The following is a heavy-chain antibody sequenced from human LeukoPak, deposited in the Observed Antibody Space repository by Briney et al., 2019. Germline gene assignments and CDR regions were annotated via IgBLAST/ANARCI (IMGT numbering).Heavy chain of an antibody. J-gene: IGHJ5*02. D-gene: IGHD6-13*01. V-gene: IGHV4-39*01. CDR2: IYYSGST. CDR3: ARQPIELYSSSWYPRWFDP. Sequence: SETLSLTCTVSGGSISSSSYYWGWIRQPPGKGLEWLGSIYYSGSTYYNPSLKSRVTISVDMSKNQFSLKLSSVTAADTAVYYCARQPIELYSSSWYPRWFDPWGQGTLVTVSS. CDR1: GGSISSSSYY.